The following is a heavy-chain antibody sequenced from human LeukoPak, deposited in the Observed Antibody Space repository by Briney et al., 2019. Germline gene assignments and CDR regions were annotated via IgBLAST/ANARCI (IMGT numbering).Heavy chain of an antibody. CDR2: IYYSGST. D-gene: IGHD6-19*01. CDR3: AGVAEQWLVPNWYFDL. V-gene: IGHV4-59*01. CDR1: GGSISSYY. Sequence: SETLSLTCTVSGGSISSYYWSWIRQPPGKGLEWIGYIYYSGSTNYNPSLKSRITISVDTSKNQFSLKLSSVTAADTAVYYCAGVAEQWLVPNWYFDLWGRGTLVTVSS. J-gene: IGHJ2*01.